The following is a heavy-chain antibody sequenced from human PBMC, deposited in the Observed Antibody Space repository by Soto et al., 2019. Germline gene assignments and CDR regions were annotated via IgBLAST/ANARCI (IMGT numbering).Heavy chain of an antibody. D-gene: IGHD3-10*01. CDR1: GGSIINYY. Sequence: SETLSLTCTVSGGSIINYYWYWIRQPPGKGLEWIGDIYYTGSTNYNPSLKSRLTISVDTSKNQFSLKLSSVTAADTAVYYCARGGGAESYWGQGTLVTVSS. J-gene: IGHJ4*02. CDR2: IYYTGST. V-gene: IGHV4-59*01. CDR3: ARGGGAESY.